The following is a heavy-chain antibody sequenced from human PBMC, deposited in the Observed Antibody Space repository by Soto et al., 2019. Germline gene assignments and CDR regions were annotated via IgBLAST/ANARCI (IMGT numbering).Heavy chain of an antibody. D-gene: IGHD6-13*01. CDR3: ARDLAAGDL. J-gene: IGHJ5*02. CDR2: INPMGGST. CDR1: GYTFINYY. V-gene: IGHV1-46*01. Sequence: QEQLVQSGAEVKEPGASVKVSCKASGYTFINYYIHWVRQAPGQGLEWIAIINPMGGSTNYAQECQGRVTLTSDTSTSTVYMELSSLRFEDTALFYCARDLAAGDLWGQGTLVTVSS.